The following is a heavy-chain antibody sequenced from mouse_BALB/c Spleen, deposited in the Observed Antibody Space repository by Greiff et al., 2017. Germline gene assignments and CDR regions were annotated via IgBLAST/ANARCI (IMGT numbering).Heavy chain of an antibody. CDR1: GYTFTDYV. J-gene: IGHJ2*01. CDR3: ANYYGRHYFDY. CDR2: IYPGSGST. D-gene: IGHD1-1*01. Sequence: QVQLQQSGPELVKPGASVKMSCKASGYTFTDYVISWVKQRTGQGLEWIGEIYPGSGSTYYNEKCKGKATLTADKSSNTAYMQLSSLTSEDSAVYFCANYYGRHYFDYWGQGTTLTVSS. V-gene: IGHV1-77*01.